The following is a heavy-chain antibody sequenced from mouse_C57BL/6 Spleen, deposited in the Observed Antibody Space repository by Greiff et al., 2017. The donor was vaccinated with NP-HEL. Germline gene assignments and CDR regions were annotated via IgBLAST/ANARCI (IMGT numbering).Heavy chain of an antibody. CDR1: GYTFTSYG. V-gene: IGHV1-81*01. D-gene: IGHD1-1*01. CDR2: IYPRSGNT. CDR3: ARPEVTTVVATDYFDY. Sequence: QVHVKQSGAELARPGASVKLSCKASGYTFTSYGISWVKQRTGQGLEWIGEIYPRSGNTYYNEKFKGKATLTADKSSSTAYMELRSLTSEDSAVYFCARPEVTTVVATDYFDYWGQGTTLTVSS. J-gene: IGHJ2*01.